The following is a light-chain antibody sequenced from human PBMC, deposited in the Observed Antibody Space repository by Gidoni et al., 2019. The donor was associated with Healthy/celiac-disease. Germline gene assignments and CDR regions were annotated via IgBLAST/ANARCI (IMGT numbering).Light chain of an antibody. CDR1: KLGDKY. CDR3: QAWDSNTWV. CDR2: QDR. J-gene: IGLJ3*02. V-gene: IGLV3-1*01. Sequence: SYELTQAPSVSVSPGQTASITCYGDKLGDKYVCWYQQKPGQSPVLVIYQDRKRPSGIPERFSGSNSGNTATLTISGTQAMDEADYYCQAWDSNTWVFGGGTKLTVL.